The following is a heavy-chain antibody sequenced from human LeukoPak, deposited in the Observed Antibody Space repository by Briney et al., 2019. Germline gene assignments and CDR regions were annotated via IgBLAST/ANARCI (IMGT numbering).Heavy chain of an antibody. V-gene: IGHV3-74*01. CDR3: ARVPAFDILTGYYSDTFDY. CDR1: GFTFSSYW. D-gene: IGHD3-9*01. Sequence: GGSLRLSCAASGFTFSSYWMHWVRHAPGKGLLWVSRINNDGSSTNYADSVKGRFTISRDNAKNTLYLQMNRLRADDTAVYYCARVPAFDILTGYYSDTFDYWGQGTLVTVSS. J-gene: IGHJ4*02. CDR2: INNDGSST.